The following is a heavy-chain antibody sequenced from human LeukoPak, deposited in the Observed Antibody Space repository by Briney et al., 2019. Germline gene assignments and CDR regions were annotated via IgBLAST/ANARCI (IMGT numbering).Heavy chain of an antibody. J-gene: IGHJ4*02. Sequence: SETLSLTCAVYGGSFSGYYWSWIRQPPGKGLEWIGYIYYSGSTNYNPSLKSRVTISVDTSKNQFSLKLSSVTAADTAVYYCARGRYNWNYFDYWGQGTLVTVSS. CDR1: GGSFSGYY. CDR2: IYYSGST. D-gene: IGHD1-20*01. V-gene: IGHV4-59*01. CDR3: ARGRYNWNYFDY.